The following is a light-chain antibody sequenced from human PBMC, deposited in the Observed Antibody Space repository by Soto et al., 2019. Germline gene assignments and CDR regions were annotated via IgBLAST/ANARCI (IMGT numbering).Light chain of an antibody. CDR1: NSDVGYSNS. CDR3: CSYTTSYSLL. CDR2: DVT. J-gene: IGLJ2*01. V-gene: IGLV2-14*03. Sequence: QSALTHPASVSGSPGQSITISCTGTNSDVGYSNSVSWYQQHPGKAPKLVIYDVTTRPSGVSNRFSGSKSDNTASLTISGLQAEDEADYYCCSYTTSYSLLFGGGTQLTVL.